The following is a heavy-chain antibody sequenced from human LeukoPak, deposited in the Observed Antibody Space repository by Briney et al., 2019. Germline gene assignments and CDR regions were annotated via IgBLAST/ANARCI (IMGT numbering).Heavy chain of an antibody. Sequence: RSGGSLRLSCAASGSTFSNYCMNWVRQAPGKGLELVSDISTTGDMNYADSVKGRFTISRDNAKNSLDLQMNSLRVEDTAVYYCARDRKDIGTALGYYYHYMDVWGKGTTVTVSS. CDR3: ARDRKDIGTALGYYYHYMDV. J-gene: IGHJ6*03. D-gene: IGHD1-7*01. CDR1: GSTFSNYC. V-gene: IGHV3-21*01. CDR2: ISTTGDM.